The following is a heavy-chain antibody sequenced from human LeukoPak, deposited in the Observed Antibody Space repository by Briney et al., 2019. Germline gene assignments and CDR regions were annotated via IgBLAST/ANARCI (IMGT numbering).Heavy chain of an antibody. CDR1: GFTFSTYG. V-gene: IGHV3-23*01. Sequence: GGSLRLSCAAPGFTFSTYGMSWVRQAPGKGLEWVSAISASDASTYYADSVKGRFTISRDNSKNTLYLQMNSLRAEDTAVYYCAKAGPGYWELVYFDYWGQGTLVTVSS. J-gene: IGHJ4*02. CDR2: ISASDAST. D-gene: IGHD2-15*01. CDR3: AKAGPGYWELVYFDY.